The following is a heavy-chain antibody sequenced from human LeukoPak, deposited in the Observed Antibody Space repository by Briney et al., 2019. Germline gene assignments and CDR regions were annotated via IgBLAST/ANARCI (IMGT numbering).Heavy chain of an antibody. Sequence: ASVKVSCKASGYTFTSYAMNWVRQAPGQGLEWMGWINTNTGNPTYAQGFTGRFVFSLDTSVSTAYLQISSLKAEDTAAYYCARRGPYYYDSSGYYSVYWGQGTLVTVSS. J-gene: IGHJ4*02. D-gene: IGHD3-22*01. V-gene: IGHV7-4-1*02. CDR1: GYTFTSYA. CDR3: ARRGPYYYDSSGYYSVY. CDR2: INTNTGNP.